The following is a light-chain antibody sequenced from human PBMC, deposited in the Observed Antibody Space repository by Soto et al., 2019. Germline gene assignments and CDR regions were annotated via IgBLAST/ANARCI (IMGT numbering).Light chain of an antibody. CDR1: HSVSSRN. Sequence: ELPQTPGYLKLLAGVRRPLFRKASHSVSSRNLACYQQKPGQAPRLLIYGASNRATSIPDRFSGSGSGTDFTIYICGLETDDEALYCCLQYGSSATFGRGTKVDIK. CDR3: LQYGSSAT. V-gene: IGKV3-20*01. J-gene: IGKJ4*02. CDR2: GAS.